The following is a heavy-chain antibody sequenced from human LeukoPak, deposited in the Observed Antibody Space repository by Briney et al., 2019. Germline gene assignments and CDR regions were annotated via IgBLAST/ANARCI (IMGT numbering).Heavy chain of an antibody. D-gene: IGHD2-15*01. Sequence: ASVKVSCKASGYTFTTYAMNWVRQAPGQGPEWMGWINTKTGNPTYAQGFTGRFVFSLDTSVSTAYLQISSLKAEDTALYYCSTSPGRGAPSGYYFGHWGQGTLVTVSS. CDR2: INTKTGNP. J-gene: IGHJ4*02. CDR3: STSPGRGAPSGYYFGH. V-gene: IGHV7-4-1*02. CDR1: GYTFTTYA.